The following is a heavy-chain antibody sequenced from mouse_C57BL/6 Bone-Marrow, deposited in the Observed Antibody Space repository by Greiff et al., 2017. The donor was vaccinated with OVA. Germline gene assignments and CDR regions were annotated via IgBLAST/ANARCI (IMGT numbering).Heavy chain of an antibody. J-gene: IGHJ1*03. CDR1: GYTFTSYW. CDR3: AKRGICGWYFDV. CDR2: IYPGSGST. Sequence: QVQLQQPGAELVKPGASVKMSCKASGYTFTSYWITWVQQRPGQGLEWIGDIYPGSGSTNYNEQFKSKATLTVDTSSSTAYMQLSSLTAEDSAVYYCAKRGICGWYFDVWGTGTTVTVSS. V-gene: IGHV1-55*01.